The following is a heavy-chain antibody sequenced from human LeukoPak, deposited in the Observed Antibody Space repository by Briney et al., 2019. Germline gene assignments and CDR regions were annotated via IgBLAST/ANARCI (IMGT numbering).Heavy chain of an antibody. D-gene: IGHD3-22*01. V-gene: IGHV4-59*01. CDR2: IYYSWST. J-gene: IGHJ6*02. Sequence: SETLSLTCTVSGGSISSYYWSWIRQPPGKGLEWIGYIYYSWSTNYNPSLKSRVTISVDTSMNQFSLKLSSVTAADTAVYYCASTLYYYDSSGYYLDYYYYGMDVWGQGTTVTVSS. CDR1: GGSISSYY. CDR3: ASTLYYYDSSGYYLDYYYYGMDV.